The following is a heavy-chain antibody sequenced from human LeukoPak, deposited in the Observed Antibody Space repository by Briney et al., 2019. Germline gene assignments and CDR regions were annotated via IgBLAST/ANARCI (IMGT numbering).Heavy chain of an antibody. CDR1: GFTFSSYS. Sequence: GGSLRLSCAASGFTFSSYSMNWVRQAPGKGLEWVAFIRYDGSNKYYADSVKGRFTISRDNSKNTLYLQMNSLRSDDTAVYYCARETSGSYPTTYYYYYYYMDVWGKGTTVTVSS. CDR2: IRYDGSNK. J-gene: IGHJ6*03. CDR3: ARETSGSYPTTYYYYYYYMDV. V-gene: IGHV3-30*02. D-gene: IGHD1-26*01.